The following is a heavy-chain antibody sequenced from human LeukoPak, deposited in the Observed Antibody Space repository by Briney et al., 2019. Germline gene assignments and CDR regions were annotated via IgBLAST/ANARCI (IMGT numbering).Heavy chain of an antibody. Sequence: ASVKVSCKASGGTFSSYAISWVRQAPGQGLEWMGGIIPIFGTANYAQKFQGRVTITADESTSTAYMELSSLRSEDTAVYYCARDSGYSYGTDYWGQGTLVTVSS. V-gene: IGHV1-69*01. CDR1: GGTFSSYA. CDR3: ARDSGYSYGTDY. D-gene: IGHD5-18*01. J-gene: IGHJ4*02. CDR2: IIPIFGTA.